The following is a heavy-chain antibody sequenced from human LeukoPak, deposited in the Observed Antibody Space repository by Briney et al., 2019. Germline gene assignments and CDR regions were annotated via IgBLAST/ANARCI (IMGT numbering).Heavy chain of an antibody. J-gene: IGHJ4*02. D-gene: IGHD3-22*01. CDR1: GVSISSYY. V-gene: IGHV4-59*01. Sequence: SETLSLTCTVSGVSISSYYWSWIRQPPGKGQEWIGYIYYSENTNYNSSLKSRVTISEDTSRNQFSLKLTSVTAADTAVYYCAGGNFYDSRGHPYHFHFWGQGTLVSVSS. CDR2: IYYSENT. CDR3: AGGNFYDSRGHPYHFHF.